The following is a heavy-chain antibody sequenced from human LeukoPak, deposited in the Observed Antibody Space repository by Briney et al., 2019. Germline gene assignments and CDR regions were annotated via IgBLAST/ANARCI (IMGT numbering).Heavy chain of an antibody. V-gene: IGHV1-18*01. CDR2: ISAYNGNT. CDR3: AREAGVPAATPSQKYYYYGMDV. Sequence: ASVKVSFKASGYTFTSYGISWVRQAPGQGLEWMGWISAYNGNTNYAQKIQGRVTMTTDTSTSTAYMELRSLRSDDTAVYYCAREAGVPAATPSQKYYYYGMDVWGQGTTVTVSS. CDR1: GYTFTSYG. J-gene: IGHJ6*02. D-gene: IGHD2-2*01.